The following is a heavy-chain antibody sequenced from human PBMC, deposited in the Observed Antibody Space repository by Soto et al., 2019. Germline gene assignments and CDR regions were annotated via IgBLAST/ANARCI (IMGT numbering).Heavy chain of an antibody. J-gene: IGHJ6*03. CDR1: GFRFSNYA. Sequence: EVQLLESGGTLEQPGGSLRLSCTASGFRFSNYAMSWVRQAPGKGLEWVSGISGRGTSPYYADSVKGRFTISRDNSKNTLYLQMNSPRVEDTAVYYCARGETDYYYYMDVWGKGTTVTVSS. CDR2: ISGRGTSP. V-gene: IGHV3-23*01. CDR3: ARGETDYYYYMDV.